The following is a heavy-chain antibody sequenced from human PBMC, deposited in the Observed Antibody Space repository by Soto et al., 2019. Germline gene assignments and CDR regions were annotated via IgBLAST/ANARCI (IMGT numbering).Heavy chain of an antibody. D-gene: IGHD6-13*01. CDR3: AAGLLAAAGETAIFDY. J-gene: IGHJ4*02. CDR1: GFTFTRSA. Sequence: QMQLVQSGPEVKKPGTSVKVSCKASGFTFTRSAVQWVRQARGQRLEWIGWIVVGSGNTNYAQKFQERVTITRDMSTSTAYMELSILRSEDTAVYYCAAGLLAAAGETAIFDYCGQGTLVTVSS. CDR2: IVVGSGNT. V-gene: IGHV1-58*01.